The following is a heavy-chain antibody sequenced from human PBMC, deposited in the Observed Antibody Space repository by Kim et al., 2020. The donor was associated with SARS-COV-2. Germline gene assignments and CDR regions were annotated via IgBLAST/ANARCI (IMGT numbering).Heavy chain of an antibody. Sequence: SVKVSCKSSGGTFNSFAFTWVRQTPGRGLEWMGGITPIFGSADYAQNFQDRLTITADASTSTVYMDLTSLTSADTAVYYCARATAIPTAYYYFGMDVWGQGTTLTVSS. V-gene: IGHV1-69*13. J-gene: IGHJ6*02. CDR2: ITPIFGSA. CDR3: ARATAIPTAYYYFGMDV. CDR1: GGTFNSFA. D-gene: IGHD2-21*02.